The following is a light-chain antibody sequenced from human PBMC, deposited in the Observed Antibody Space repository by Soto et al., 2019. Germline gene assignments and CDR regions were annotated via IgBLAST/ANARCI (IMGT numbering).Light chain of an antibody. V-gene: IGLV1-44*01. CDR1: SSNIGIND. CDR2: DTA. CDR3: AAWEDGLKGPV. Sequence: QSVLTQTPSASGTPGQRVTMSCSGSSSNIGINDVHWYRQLSGAAPQILIYDTAQRATGVPDRFSRSRSGTPASLTISGLQSDDEAENHCAAWEDGLKGPVFGVGTKVTAL. J-gene: IGLJ2*01.